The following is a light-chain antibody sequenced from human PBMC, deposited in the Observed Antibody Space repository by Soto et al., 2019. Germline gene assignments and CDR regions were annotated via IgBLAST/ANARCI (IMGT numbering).Light chain of an antibody. CDR1: QSISNN. CDR2: SAS. J-gene: IGKJ4*01. CDR3: QQYNEWPLT. V-gene: IGKV3-15*01. Sequence: EIVMTQSPATLSVSPGERATLSCRASQSISNNLAWYQQKPGQAPMLLIYSASTRATGIPARFSGSASGTEFTLTIRSLQSEDVAVYYCQQYNEWPLTFGGGTKVETK.